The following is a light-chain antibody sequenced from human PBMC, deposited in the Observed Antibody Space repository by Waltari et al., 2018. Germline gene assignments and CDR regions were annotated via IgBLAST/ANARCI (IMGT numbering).Light chain of an antibody. CDR2: GAS. CDR3: QQYNNWPRA. V-gene: IGKV3-15*01. Sequence: ELVMTQSPATLSVSPGDRVTLSCRASQSVSSNLAWYQQKPGQAPRLPIYGASTRATGIPARFSGSGSATEFTLTISSLQSEDFAVYYCQQYNNWPRAFGHGTKVEIK. CDR1: QSVSSN. J-gene: IGKJ1*01.